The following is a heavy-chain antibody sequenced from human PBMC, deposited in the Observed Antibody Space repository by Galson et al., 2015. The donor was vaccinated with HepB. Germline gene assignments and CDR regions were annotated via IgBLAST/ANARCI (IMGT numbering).Heavy chain of an antibody. CDR1: GFTFGSYW. D-gene: IGHD5-12*01. V-gene: IGHV3-7*03. CDR3: ARVRGGYDFDY. J-gene: IGHJ4*02. CDR2: IKQDGSEN. Sequence: SLRLSCAASGFTFGSYWMSWVRQAPGKGLEWVANIKQDGSENYYVDSVKGRFTISRDNAKNSLYLQMNSLRAEDTAVYYCARVRGGYDFDYWGQGILVTVSS.